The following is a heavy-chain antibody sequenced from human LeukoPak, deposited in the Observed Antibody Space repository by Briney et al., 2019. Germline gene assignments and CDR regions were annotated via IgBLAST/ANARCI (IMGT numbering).Heavy chain of an antibody. Sequence: GGSLRLSCAASGFTFSSYSMNWVRQAPGKGLEWVSSISISSSYIYYADSVKGRFTISRDNAKNSLYLQMNSLKAEDTAVYYCARVGCSSTSCFYGMDVWGQGTTVTVSS. CDR1: GFTFSSYS. D-gene: IGHD2-2*01. J-gene: IGHJ6*02. CDR2: ISISSSYI. V-gene: IGHV3-21*01. CDR3: ARVGCSSTSCFYGMDV.